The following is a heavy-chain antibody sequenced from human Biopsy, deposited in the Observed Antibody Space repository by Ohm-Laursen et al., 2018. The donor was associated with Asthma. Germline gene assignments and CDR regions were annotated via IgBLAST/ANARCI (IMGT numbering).Heavy chain of an antibody. CDR2: THHSGYP. CDR1: GGSFSSNY. Sequence: SETLSLTCAVYGGSFSSNYWSWIRQTPGKGLEWLGATHHSGYPNSNPSLSRRTPLSAGTPKNQFSLRLTSVTAADTAVYYFARGSSSRLSQWELLVSGGKRAHSYYGMDAWGQGTTVTVSS. V-gene: IGHV4-34*01. CDR3: ARGSSSRLSQWELLVSGGKRAHSYYGMDA. D-gene: IGHD1-26*01. J-gene: IGHJ6*02.